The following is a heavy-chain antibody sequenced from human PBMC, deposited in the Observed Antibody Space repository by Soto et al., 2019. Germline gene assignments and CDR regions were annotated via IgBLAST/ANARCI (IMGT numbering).Heavy chain of an antibody. CDR2: ISWNSGSI. D-gene: IGHD3-22*01. V-gene: IGHV3-9*01. J-gene: IGHJ6*02. CDR1: GFTFDDYA. CDR3: AEDMVGYYDNDHCVAG. Sequence: EVQLVESGGGLVQPGRSLRLSCAASGFTFDDYAMHWVRQAPGKGLEWVSGISWNSGSIGYADSVKGRFTISRDNANNSLYLQMNSLSAETTALYYCAEDMVGYYDNDHCVAGWGQGSTVTVSS.